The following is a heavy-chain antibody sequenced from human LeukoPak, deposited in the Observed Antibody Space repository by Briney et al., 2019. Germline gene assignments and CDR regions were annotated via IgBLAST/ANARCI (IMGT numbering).Heavy chain of an antibody. D-gene: IGHD2-2*01. V-gene: IGHV4-38-2*01. CDR2: IYHSGRT. Sequence: SETLSLTCAVSGYSISSGYYWGWIRQPPGKGLEWIGSIYHSGRTNYNPSLKSRVTISVDTSKNQFSLKLSSVTAADTAVYYCARVLRGYCSSTSCCYFDYWGQGTLVTVSS. J-gene: IGHJ4*02. CDR3: ARVLRGYCSSTSCCYFDY. CDR1: GYSISSGYY.